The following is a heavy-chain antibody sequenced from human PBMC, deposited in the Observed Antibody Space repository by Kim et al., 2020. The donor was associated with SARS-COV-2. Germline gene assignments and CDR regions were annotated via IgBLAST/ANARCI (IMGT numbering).Heavy chain of an antibody. CDR3: ASIDSSDYSQYFQH. V-gene: IGHV4-59*01. D-gene: IGHD3-22*01. CDR1: GGSISSYY. J-gene: IGHJ1*01. Sequence: SETLSLTCTVSGGSISSYYWSWIRQPPGKGLEWIGYIYYSGSTNYNPSLKSRVTISVDTFKNQFSLKLSSVTAADTAVYYCASIDSSDYSQYFQHWGQGTLVTVSS. CDR2: IYYSGST.